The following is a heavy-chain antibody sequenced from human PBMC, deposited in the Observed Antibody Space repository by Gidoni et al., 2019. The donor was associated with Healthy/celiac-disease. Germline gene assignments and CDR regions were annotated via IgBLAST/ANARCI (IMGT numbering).Heavy chain of an antibody. CDR2: INHSGST. CDR3: ARGMWGVIHN. D-gene: IGHD3-10*01. Sequence: QVQLQQWGAGLLKPSETLSLTCAVHGGSFSGYYWSWIRQPPGKGLEWIGEINHSGSTNYNPSLKSRVTISVDTSKNQFSLKLSSVTAADTAVYYCARGMWGVIHNWGQGTLVTVSS. V-gene: IGHV4-34*01. CDR1: GGSFSGYY. J-gene: IGHJ4*02.